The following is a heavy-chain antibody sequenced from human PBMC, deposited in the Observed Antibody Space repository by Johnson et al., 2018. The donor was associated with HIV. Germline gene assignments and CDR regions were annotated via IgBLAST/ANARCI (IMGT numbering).Heavy chain of an antibody. CDR3: AKSTQASIFRESGPYGAFDV. D-gene: IGHD3-10*01. Sequence: VQLVESGGGLVQPGGSLRLSCAASGFTFSKSWMHWVRQAPGKGLVWVSGIYENGNIINYADSVKGRFTISRDNAKNTLYLQMNSLRAEDTSVYYCAKSTQASIFRESGPYGAFDVWGQGTMVTVSS. CDR2: IYENGNII. J-gene: IGHJ3*01. CDR1: GFTFSKSW. V-gene: IGHV3-74*01.